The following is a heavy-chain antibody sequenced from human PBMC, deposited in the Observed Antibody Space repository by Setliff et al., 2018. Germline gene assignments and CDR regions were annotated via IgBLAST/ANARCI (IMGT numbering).Heavy chain of an antibody. D-gene: IGHD6-13*01. V-gene: IGHV1-69*06. Sequence: SVKVSCKASGGTLSSYAISWVRQAPGQGLEWMGRIIPIFGTANYAQKFQGRVTITADKSTSTAYMELSSLRSEDTAVYYCAREAVYSSSWYFYYYGMDVWGQGTTVTVSS. CDR1: GGTLSSYA. J-gene: IGHJ6*02. CDR3: AREAVYSSSWYFYYYGMDV. CDR2: IIPIFGTA.